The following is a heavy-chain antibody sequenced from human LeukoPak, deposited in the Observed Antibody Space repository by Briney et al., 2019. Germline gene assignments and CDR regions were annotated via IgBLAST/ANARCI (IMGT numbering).Heavy chain of an antibody. J-gene: IGHJ4*02. CDR3: ARVGGWNDFDY. CDR1: GGSISSGSYY. CDR2: IYTSGST. D-gene: IGHD1-1*01. Sequence: SQTLSLTCTVSGGSISSGSYYWSWIRQPAGKGLEWIGRIYTSGSTNYNPSLKSRVTMSVDPSQNQFSLKLSSVTAADTAVYYCARVGGWNDFDYWGQGTLVTVSS. V-gene: IGHV4-61*02.